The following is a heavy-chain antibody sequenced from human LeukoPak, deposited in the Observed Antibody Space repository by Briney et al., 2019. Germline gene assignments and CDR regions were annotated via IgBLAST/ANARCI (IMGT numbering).Heavy chain of an antibody. CDR2: IFYSGST. CDR1: GGSISNGDYY. V-gene: IGHV4-30-4*01. J-gene: IGHJ4*02. D-gene: IGHD3-22*01. CDR3: ARTNYYDSSGYFDY. Sequence: SQTLSLTCTVSGGSISNGDYYWSWIRQPPGKGLEWIGYIFYSGSTYYNPSLKSRDTVSVDTSKNQFSLKLSSVTAADTAVYYCARTNYYDSSGYFDYWGQGTLVTVSS.